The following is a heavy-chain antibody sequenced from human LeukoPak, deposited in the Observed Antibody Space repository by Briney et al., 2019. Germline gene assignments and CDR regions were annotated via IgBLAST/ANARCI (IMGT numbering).Heavy chain of an antibody. V-gene: IGHV3-21*01. CDR1: GFSFSSYS. D-gene: IGHD6-13*01. J-gene: IGHJ6*04. CDR2: ISSTSTYI. Sequence: GGSLRLSCADSGFSFSSYSMNWARQAPGKGLEWVSSISSTSTYIYYADSVKGRFTISRDNSKNSLYLQMNSLRAEDTAVYYCARPYTSSPGDYGMDVWGEGTTVTGSS. CDR3: ARPYTSSPGDYGMDV.